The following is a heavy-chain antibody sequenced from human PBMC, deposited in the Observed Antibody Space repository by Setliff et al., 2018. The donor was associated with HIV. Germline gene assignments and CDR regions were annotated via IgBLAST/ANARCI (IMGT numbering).Heavy chain of an antibody. V-gene: IGHV1-2*02. Sequence: ASVKVSCKASGYTFTNFYIHWVRQAPGQGLEWMGWINPNSGGTNYAQKFQGRVTMTRDTSTRTVYMELSSLTSDDTAVYFCARVLSVTMIRGAHGYWGQGTLVTVSS. J-gene: IGHJ4*02. CDR2: INPNSGGT. CDR3: ARVLSVTMIRGAHGY. CDR1: GYTFTNFY. D-gene: IGHD3-10*01.